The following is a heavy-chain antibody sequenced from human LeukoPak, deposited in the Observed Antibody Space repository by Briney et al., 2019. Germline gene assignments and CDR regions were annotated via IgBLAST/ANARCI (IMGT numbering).Heavy chain of an antibody. D-gene: IGHD2-21*01. CDR2: VDLGGSP. V-gene: IGHV4-4*07. CDR1: GASFNYYY. J-gene: IGHJ4*02. CDR3: ARDHCDDAACYPFDR. Sequence: SETLSLTCNVSGASFNYYYWSWIRQPAGKGLEWIGRVDLGGSPNINHKLKSRVMMSLDKANNQFSLRLSSVTAADTATYYCARDHCDDAACYPFDRWGQGTLVTVSS.